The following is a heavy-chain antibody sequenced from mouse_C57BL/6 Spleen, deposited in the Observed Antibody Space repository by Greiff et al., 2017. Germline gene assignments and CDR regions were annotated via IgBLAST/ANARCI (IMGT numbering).Heavy chain of an antibody. CDR2: IDPSDSET. D-gene: IGHD1-1*01. J-gene: IGHJ2*01. Sequence: QVQLQQPGAELVRPGSSVTLSCKASGYTFTSYWMHWVKQRPIQGLEWIGNIDPSDSETHYNQKFKDKATLTVDTSSSTAYMQLSSLTSEASAVYNCARDYGSDYWGQGTTLTVSS. CDR3: ARDYGSDY. CDR1: GYTFTSYW. V-gene: IGHV1-52*01.